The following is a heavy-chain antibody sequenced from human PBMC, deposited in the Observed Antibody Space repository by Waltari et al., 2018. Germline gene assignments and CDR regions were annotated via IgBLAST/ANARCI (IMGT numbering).Heavy chain of an antibody. J-gene: IGHJ4*02. D-gene: IGHD1-26*01. V-gene: IGHV3-15*01. Sequence: EVQLVESGGDLVKSGGSLRLSCAASGFTFSHAWMSWVRQAPGKGLEWVGRIKNKADGGTKDYAVPVKGRFTISRDDSKNTLYLQMDSLKSEDTAIYYCTTAGPYVWERPGNWGQGTLVTVSS. CDR2: IKNKADGGTK. CDR3: TTAGPYVWERPGN. CDR1: GFTFSHAW.